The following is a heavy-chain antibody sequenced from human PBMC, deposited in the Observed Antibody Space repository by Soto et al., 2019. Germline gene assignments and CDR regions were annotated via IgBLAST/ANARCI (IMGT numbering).Heavy chain of an antibody. D-gene: IGHD4-17*01. CDR3: AKPRVGGGDYRGYYYYMDV. J-gene: IGHJ6*03. Sequence: QVQLVESGGGVVQPGRSLRLSCAASGFTFSSYGMHWVRQAPGKGLEWVAVISYDGSNKYYADSVKGRFTISRDNSKNTLYLQMNSLRAEDTAVYYCAKPRVGGGDYRGYYYYMDVWGKGTTVTVSS. CDR1: GFTFSSYG. V-gene: IGHV3-30*18. CDR2: ISYDGSNK.